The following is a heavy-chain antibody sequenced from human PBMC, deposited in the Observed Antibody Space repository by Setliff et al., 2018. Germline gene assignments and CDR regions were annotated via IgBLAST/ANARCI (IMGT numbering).Heavy chain of an antibody. CDR3: ATDQNRAFED. J-gene: IGHJ4*02. Sequence: GGSLRLSCAASGLSFSDAWMNWVRLVPGKGLEWVGRIKSRGDSATVHYAAPVQGRFTISREDSKDTLYLQLNSLNTEDTAVYYCATDQNRAFEDWGQGVLVTVSS. V-gene: IGHV3-15*07. CDR2: IKSRGDSATV. CDR1: GLSFSDAW.